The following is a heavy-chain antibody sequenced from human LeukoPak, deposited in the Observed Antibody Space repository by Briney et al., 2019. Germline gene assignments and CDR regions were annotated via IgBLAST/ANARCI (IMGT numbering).Heavy chain of an antibody. CDR1: GYSISSGYY. Sequence: SETLSLTCSVSGYSISSGYYWGWIRQPPGKGLEWIGSIYHSGSTYYNPSLKSRVTISVDTSKNHFSLKLSSVTAADTAVYYCARNRDGYNSFDYWGQGTLVTVSS. V-gene: IGHV4-38-2*02. CDR3: ARNRDGYNSFDY. J-gene: IGHJ4*02. CDR2: IYHSGST. D-gene: IGHD5-24*01.